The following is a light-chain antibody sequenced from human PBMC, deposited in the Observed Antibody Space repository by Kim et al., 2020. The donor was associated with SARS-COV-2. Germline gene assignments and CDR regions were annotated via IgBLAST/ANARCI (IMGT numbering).Light chain of an antibody. CDR1: NGAVTSGYY. CDR3: LLHCGGTQFWV. V-gene: IGLV7-43*01. CDR2: STT. J-gene: IGLJ3*02. Sequence: GTVTRTCASSNGAVTSGYYPNWFQQKPGQAPRALIYSTTNKHSWTPARFSGSLLGGKAALTLSGVQPEDEADYYCLLHCGGTQFWVFGGGTQLTVL.